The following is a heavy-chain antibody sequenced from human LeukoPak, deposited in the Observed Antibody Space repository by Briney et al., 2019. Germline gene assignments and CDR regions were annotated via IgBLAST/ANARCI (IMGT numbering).Heavy chain of an antibody. CDR1: GFTYSSFS. V-gene: IGHV3-15*01. D-gene: IGHD2-2*01. CDR2: IKSKTAGGTT. J-gene: IGHJ4*02. CDR3: TTGGIVVVPAAMLGGGY. Sequence: GGSLRLSCAASGFTYSSFSMNWVRQAPGKGLEWVGRIKSKTAGGTTDYAAPVKGRFTISRDDSKNTLYLQMNSLKTEDTAVYYCTTGGIVVVPAAMLGGGYWGQGTLVTVSS.